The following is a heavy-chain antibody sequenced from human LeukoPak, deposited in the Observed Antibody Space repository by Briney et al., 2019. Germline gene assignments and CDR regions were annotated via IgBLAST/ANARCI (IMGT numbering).Heavy chain of an antibody. J-gene: IGHJ4*02. V-gene: IGHV3-23*01. CDR2: INDSGGNT. CDR1: GFTFSSYA. CDR3: AKTSAGIRGGYFDY. Sequence: GGSLRLSCAASGFTFSSYAMSWVRQAPGKGLEWVSLINDSGGNTYYADSVKGRFTISRDNSKNTLFLQMSNLRAEDTAVYYCAKTSAGIRGGYFDYWGQGTLVTVFS. D-gene: IGHD3-10*01.